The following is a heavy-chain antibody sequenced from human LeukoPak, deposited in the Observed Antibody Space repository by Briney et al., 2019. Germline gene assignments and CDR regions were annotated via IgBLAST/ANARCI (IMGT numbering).Heavy chain of an antibody. CDR3: AKDYVAGYYGSGNAFDI. J-gene: IGHJ3*02. Sequence: PGGSLRLSCAASGFTFSSYAMSWVRQAPGKGLEWVSAISGSGGSTYYADSVKGRFTISRDNSKNTLYLQMNSLRAEDTAVYYCAKDYVAGYYGSGNAFDIWGQGTMVTVSS. V-gene: IGHV3-23*01. D-gene: IGHD3-10*01. CDR2: ISGSGGST. CDR1: GFTFSSYA.